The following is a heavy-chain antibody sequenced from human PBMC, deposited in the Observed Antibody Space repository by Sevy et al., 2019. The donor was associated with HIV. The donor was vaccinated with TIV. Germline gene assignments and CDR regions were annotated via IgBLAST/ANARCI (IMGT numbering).Heavy chain of an antibody. J-gene: IGHJ6*02. D-gene: IGHD1-1*01. CDR3: ARQDPTYYYGMDV. CDR2: IYPGDSDT. CDR1: GYSFTSYW. Sequence: GESLKISCKGSGYSFTSYWIGWVRQMPGKGLEWMGIIYPGDSDTSYSPSFQGQVTISSDKSINTASLQWSSLKASDTAMYYCARQDPTYYYGMDVWGQGTTVTVSS. V-gene: IGHV5-51*01.